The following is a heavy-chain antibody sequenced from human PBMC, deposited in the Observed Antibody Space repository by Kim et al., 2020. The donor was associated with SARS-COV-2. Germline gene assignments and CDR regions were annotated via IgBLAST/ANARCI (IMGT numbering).Heavy chain of an antibody. D-gene: IGHD3-10*01. V-gene: IGHV3-30*18. J-gene: IGHJ6*02. Sequence: GGSLRLSCAASGFTFSSYGMHWVRQAPGKGLEWVAVISYDGSNKYYADSVKGRFTISRDNSKNTLYLQMNSLRAEDTAVYYCAKDADYDYYYGMDVWGQGTTVTVSS. CDR3: AKDADYDYYYGMDV. CDR1: GFTFSSYG. CDR2: ISYDGSNK.